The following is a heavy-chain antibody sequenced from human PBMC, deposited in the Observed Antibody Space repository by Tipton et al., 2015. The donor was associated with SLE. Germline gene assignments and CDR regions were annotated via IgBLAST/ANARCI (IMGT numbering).Heavy chain of an antibody. CDR2: ISYGGGT. CDR3: ARDGDGSDY. D-gene: IGHD6-25*01. J-gene: IGHJ4*02. CDR1: AGSISKNY. V-gene: IGHV4-59*12. Sequence: TLSLTCSVSAGSISKNYWIWIRQPPGKGLEWIGYISYGGGTNYNPSLKSRVTVSVDTSKNQFSLKLGSVTAADTAIYYCARDGDGSDYWGQGTLVTVSS.